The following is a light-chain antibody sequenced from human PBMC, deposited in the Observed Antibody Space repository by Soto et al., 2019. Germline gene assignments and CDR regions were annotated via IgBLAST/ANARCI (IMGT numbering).Light chain of an antibody. CDR1: QSVRSY. V-gene: IGKV3-11*01. J-gene: IGKJ2*01. Sequence: ENVLTQSPATLSLSPGARATLSCRASQSVRSYLAWYQQKPGLAPRLLIYDASNRATGIPARFSGSGSGTDFTLTISSLEPEDFAVYYCQQRRNWPYTFGQGTKLEIK. CDR3: QQRRNWPYT. CDR2: DAS.